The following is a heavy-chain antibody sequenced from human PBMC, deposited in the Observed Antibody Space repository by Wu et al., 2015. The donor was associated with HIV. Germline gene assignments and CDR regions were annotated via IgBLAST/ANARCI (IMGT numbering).Heavy chain of an antibody. CDR2: IIPIFGTA. D-gene: IGHD3-22*01. CDR1: GGTFSRNA. V-gene: IGHV1-69*12. CDR3: ATYDSSGYYLKN. J-gene: IGHJ4*02. Sequence: QVQLVQSGAEVKKPGSSVKVSCKGSGGTFSRNAISWVRQAPGQGLEWMGGIIPIFGTANYAQKFQGRVTITADESTSTAYMELSSLRSEDTAVYYCATYDSSGYYLKNWGQGTLVTVSS.